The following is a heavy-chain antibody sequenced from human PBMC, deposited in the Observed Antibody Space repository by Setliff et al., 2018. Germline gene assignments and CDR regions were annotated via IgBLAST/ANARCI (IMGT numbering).Heavy chain of an antibody. Sequence: GGSLRLSCAASGFTFSSYAMSWVRQAPGKGLEWVANIKQDGSEKYYVDSVKGRFTISRDNAKNSLYLQMNSLRVEDTAVYYCARDGGEYWGQGTLVTVSS. V-gene: IGHV3-7*01. CDR3: ARDGGEY. CDR2: IKQDGSEK. CDR1: GFTFSSYA. D-gene: IGHD3-16*01. J-gene: IGHJ4*02.